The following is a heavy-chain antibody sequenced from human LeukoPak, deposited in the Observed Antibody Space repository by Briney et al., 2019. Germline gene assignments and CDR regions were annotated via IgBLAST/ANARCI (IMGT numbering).Heavy chain of an antibody. D-gene: IGHD3-10*01. CDR3: ARHSSSVRGVITN. CDR1: GGSISSSSYY. J-gene: IGHJ4*02. Sequence: PSETLSLTCTVSGGSISSSSYYWGWIRQPPGKGLEWIGSIYYSGNTYYNPSLKSRVTISVDTSKNQFSLKLSSVTAADTAVYFCARHSSSVRGVITNWGQGALVTVSS. V-gene: IGHV4-39*01. CDR2: IYYSGNT.